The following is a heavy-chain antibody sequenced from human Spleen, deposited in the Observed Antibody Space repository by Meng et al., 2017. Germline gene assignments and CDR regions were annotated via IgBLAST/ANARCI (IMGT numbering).Heavy chain of an antibody. CDR2: ISYDGSNK. J-gene: IGHJ4*02. D-gene: IGHD6-13*01. CDR1: GFTFSSYG. CDR3: AKGFGGSSSWPKDS. Sequence: QVQLVESGGGVVQPGRSLRLSCAASGFTFSSYGMHWVRQAPGKGLEWVAVISYDGSNKYYADSVKGRFTISRDNSKNTLYLQMNSLRAEDTAVYFCAKGFGGSSSWPKDSWGQGTLVTVSS. V-gene: IGHV3-30*18.